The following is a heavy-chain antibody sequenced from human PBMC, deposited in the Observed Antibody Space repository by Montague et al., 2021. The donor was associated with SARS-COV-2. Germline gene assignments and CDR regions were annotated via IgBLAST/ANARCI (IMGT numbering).Heavy chain of an antibody. CDR2: TYYRSKWYN. Sequence: CAISGDSVSSNSATWNWVRQSPSRGLEWLGRTYYRSKWYNDHAVSVRGRATINPDTSKNQFSLQLNSVTPEDTAIYYCTSGREGNYNVMDVWDQGTTVTVSS. CDR1: GDSVSSNSAT. V-gene: IGHV6-1*01. D-gene: IGHD1-1*01. CDR3: TSGREGNYNVMDV. J-gene: IGHJ6*02.